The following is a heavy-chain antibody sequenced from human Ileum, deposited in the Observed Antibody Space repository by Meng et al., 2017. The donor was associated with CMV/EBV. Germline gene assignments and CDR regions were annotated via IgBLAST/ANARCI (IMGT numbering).Heavy chain of an antibody. CDR2: NSPYSGNT. Sequence: QVQLVQSGAEVKTPGAPVKVSCRTSGYDFTSYGISWVRQAPGQGLEWVGWNSPYSGNTKYAQKYQGRVILTRDTATNTAYMELTSLVFDDTAAYYCARDPRYSDNWFRAGDFQQWGQGTLVTVAS. J-gene: IGHJ1*01. CDR1: GYDFTSYG. V-gene: IGHV1-18*01. CDR3: ARDPRYSDNWFRAGDFQQ. D-gene: IGHD4-17*01.